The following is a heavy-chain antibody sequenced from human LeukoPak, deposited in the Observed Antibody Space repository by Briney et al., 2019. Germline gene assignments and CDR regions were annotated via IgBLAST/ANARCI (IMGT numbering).Heavy chain of an antibody. CDR2: FDPEDGET. V-gene: IGHV1-24*01. D-gene: IGHD4-17*01. CDR3: ATDPATVTTLEA. J-gene: IGHJ5*02. CDR1: GYTFTGYY. Sequence: GASVRVSCKASGYTFTGYYMHWVRQAPGKGLEWMGGFDPEDGETIYAQKFQGRVTMTEDTSTDTAYMELSSLRSEDTAVYYCATDPATVTTLEAWGQGTLVTVSS.